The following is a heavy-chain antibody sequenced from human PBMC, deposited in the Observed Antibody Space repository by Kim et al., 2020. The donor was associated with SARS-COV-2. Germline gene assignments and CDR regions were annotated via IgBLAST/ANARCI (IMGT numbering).Heavy chain of an antibody. J-gene: IGHJ6*02. D-gene: IGHD6-19*01. Sequence: SETLSLTCAVYGGSFSGYYWSWIRQPPGKGLEWIGEINHSGSTNYNPSLKSRVTISVDTSKNQFSLKLSSVTAADTAVYYCARGFGSGWYISGYGMDVWGQGTTVTVSS. CDR2: INHSGST. CDR1: GGSFSGYY. V-gene: IGHV4-34*01. CDR3: ARGFGSGWYISGYGMDV.